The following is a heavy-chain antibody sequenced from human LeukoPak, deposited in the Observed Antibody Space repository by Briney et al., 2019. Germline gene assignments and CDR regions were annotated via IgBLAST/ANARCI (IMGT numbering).Heavy chain of an antibody. V-gene: IGHV4-34*01. J-gene: IGHJ6*02. Sequence: PSETLSLTCAVYGGSFSGYYWSWIRQPPGKGLEWIGEINHSGSTNYNPSLKSRVTISVDTSKNQFSLKLSSVTAADTAVYYCASSYYDSSGYSYIYYYYGMDVWGQGTTVTVSS. CDR3: ASSYYDSSGYSYIYYYYGMDV. D-gene: IGHD3-22*01. CDR2: INHSGST. CDR1: GGSFSGYY.